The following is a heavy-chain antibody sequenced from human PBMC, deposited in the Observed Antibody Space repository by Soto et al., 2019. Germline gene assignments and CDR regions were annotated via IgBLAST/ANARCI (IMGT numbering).Heavy chain of an antibody. D-gene: IGHD6-13*01. CDR2: VRSETYGGST. V-gene: IGHV3-49*04. CDR1: GFVFGDYA. J-gene: IGHJ4*02. CDR3: TRGRGTSGWYADY. Sequence: GGSLRLSCSASGFVFGDYAVTWVRQAPGKGLEWVGVVRSETYGGSTEYAASVKGRFRISRDDSQSSAYLQMTSLKTEDTAVYYCTRGRGTSGWYADYWGKGILVTVSS.